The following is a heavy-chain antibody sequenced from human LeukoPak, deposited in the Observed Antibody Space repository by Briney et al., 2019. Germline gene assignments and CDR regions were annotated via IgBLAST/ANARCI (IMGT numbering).Heavy chain of an antibody. J-gene: IGHJ4*02. D-gene: IGHD4-17*01. CDR2: IKQDGSEK. Sequence: GGSPRLSCAPSGFTLSSDWMSWVREAPGKGVEWVANIKQDGSEKYYVDSVKGRFTISRDNAKNSLYLQMNSLRAEDTAVYYCARAAPMTTVAYTAGRYWGQGTLVTVSS. CDR1: GFTLSSDW. V-gene: IGHV3-7*01. CDR3: ARAAPMTTVAYTAGRY.